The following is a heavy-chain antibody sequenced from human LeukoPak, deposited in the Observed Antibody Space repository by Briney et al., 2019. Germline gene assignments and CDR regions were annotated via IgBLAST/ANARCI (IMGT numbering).Heavy chain of an antibody. CDR1: GFTFSIDS. Sequence: GCSLRLSCAASGFTFSIDSMNWVRQAPWHGLECVSSISSSSTYIYYADSVKGRFTISRDNAKNSLYLQMNGLRAEDTAVYYCARDRVSGSTDAEYFQHWGQGTLVTVSS. CDR2: ISSSSTYI. CDR3: ARDRVSGSTDAEYFQH. V-gene: IGHV3-21*01. D-gene: IGHD1-26*01. J-gene: IGHJ1*01.